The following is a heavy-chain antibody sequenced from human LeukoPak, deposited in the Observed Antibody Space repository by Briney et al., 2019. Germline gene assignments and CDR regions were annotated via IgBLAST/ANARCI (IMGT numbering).Heavy chain of an antibody. CDR2: INDVSSDI. CDR3: ARDTYQPGLIDC. CDR1: EFTFSLYA. J-gene: IGHJ4*02. Sequence: GGSLRLSCAASEFTFSLYAMNWVRQAPGKGLEWVSYINDVSSDIHYADSVKGRFTISRDNAKNTLYLQMNSLRAEDTAVYYCARDTYQPGLIDCWGQGTLVTASS. D-gene: IGHD2-2*01. V-gene: IGHV3-21*05.